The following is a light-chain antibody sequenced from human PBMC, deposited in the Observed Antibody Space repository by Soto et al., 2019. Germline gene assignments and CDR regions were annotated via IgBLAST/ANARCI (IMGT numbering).Light chain of an antibody. CDR3: QQYGSSPRT. Sequence: EIVLTQSPGALSLSPGERATISCGASQNVSSSYLAWYQQKTSQAPRLLIYGASTRATGIPDRFSGRGSRIDFTLIFSRLEPEDFAVYYCQQYGSSPRTFGQGTKVDIK. CDR2: GAS. J-gene: IGKJ1*01. V-gene: IGKV3-20*01. CDR1: QNVSSSY.